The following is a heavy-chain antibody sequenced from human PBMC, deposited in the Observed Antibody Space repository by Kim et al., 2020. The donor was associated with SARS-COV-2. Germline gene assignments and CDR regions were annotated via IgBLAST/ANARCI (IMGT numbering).Heavy chain of an antibody. Sequence: GGSLRLSCVASEFTFGDYSMRWVRQAPGKGLEWVANIKQDGSQISYLDSVRGRFTISRDNAKNSFYLQINNLRAEDTAIYYCARDRDVQRDFIQSDAYDLWGQGTLVTVSS. CDR2: IKQDGSQI. CDR3: ARDRDVQRDFIQSDAYDL. V-gene: IGHV3-7*03. D-gene: IGHD2-21*01. J-gene: IGHJ3*01. CDR1: EFTFGDYS.